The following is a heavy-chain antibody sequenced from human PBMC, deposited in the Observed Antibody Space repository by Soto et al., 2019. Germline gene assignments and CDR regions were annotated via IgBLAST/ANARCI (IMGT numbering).Heavy chain of an antibody. V-gene: IGHV3-30*18. Sequence: PGGSLRLSCGGSEFTFGRCGMDWGLQAPGKGLEWVAFISYDGSKKFYADSVKGRFTISRDNSKKTLYLQMSSLRVDDTAVYYCAKDEAPAAMDSVYAFDVWGQGTMVTVSS. CDR1: EFTFGRCG. J-gene: IGHJ3*01. CDR3: AKDEAPAAMDSVYAFDV. CDR2: ISYDGSKK. D-gene: IGHD2-2*01.